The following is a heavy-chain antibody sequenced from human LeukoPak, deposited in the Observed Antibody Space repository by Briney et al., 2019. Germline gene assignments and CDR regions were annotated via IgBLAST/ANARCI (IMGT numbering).Heavy chain of an antibody. CDR2: IYYSGST. Sequence: PSETLSLTCTVSGGSISSNYWSWIRQPPGKGLEWIGYIYYSGSTNYNPSLKSRVTISVDTSKNQFSLKLSSVTAADTAVYYCARAAPWFDPWGQGTLVTVSS. V-gene: IGHV4-59*01. CDR3: ARAAPWFDP. J-gene: IGHJ5*02. CDR1: GGSISSNY.